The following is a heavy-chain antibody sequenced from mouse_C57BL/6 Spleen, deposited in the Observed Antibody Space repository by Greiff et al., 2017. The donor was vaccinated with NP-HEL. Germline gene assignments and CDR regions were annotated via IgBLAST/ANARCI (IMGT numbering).Heavy chain of an antibody. V-gene: IGHV1-55*01. Sequence: QVQLQQPGAELVKPGASVKMSCKASGYTFTSYWITWVKQRPGQGLEWIGDIYPGSGSTNYNEKFKRKATLTVDTSSSTAYMQLSSLTSEDSAVYYCARITTVVSRYFDYWGQGTTLTVSS. CDR3: ARITTVVSRYFDY. J-gene: IGHJ2*01. D-gene: IGHD1-1*01. CDR1: GYTFTSYW. CDR2: IYPGSGST.